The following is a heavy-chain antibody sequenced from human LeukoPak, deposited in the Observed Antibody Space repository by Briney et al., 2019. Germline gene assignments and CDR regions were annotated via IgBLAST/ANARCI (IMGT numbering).Heavy chain of an antibody. CDR3: ARVSGWGYYYYMDV. CDR2: IYYSGST. CDR1: GGSISSYY. V-gene: IGHV4-59*01. J-gene: IGHJ6*03. Sequence: SETLSLTCTVSGGSISSYYWSWIRQPPGKGLEWIGYIYYSGSTNYNPSLKSRVTISVDTSKNQFSLKLSSVTAADTAVYYCARVSGWGYYYYMDVWGKGTTVTISS. D-gene: IGHD3-16*01.